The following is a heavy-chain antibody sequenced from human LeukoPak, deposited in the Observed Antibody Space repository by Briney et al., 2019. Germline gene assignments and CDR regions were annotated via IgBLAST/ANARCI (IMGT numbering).Heavy chain of an antibody. Sequence: KCGESPKISCKGSGYSFTSYWIGWVRQMPGKGLEWMGSIYPDDSDTRYSPSFQGQVTISADKSISTAYLQWSSLKASDTAMYYCARLWGSSNWYRCDYWGRGTLVTVSS. V-gene: IGHV5-51*01. CDR3: ARLWGSSNWYRCDY. CDR1: GYSFTSYW. J-gene: IGHJ4*02. CDR2: IYPDDSDT. D-gene: IGHD6-13*01.